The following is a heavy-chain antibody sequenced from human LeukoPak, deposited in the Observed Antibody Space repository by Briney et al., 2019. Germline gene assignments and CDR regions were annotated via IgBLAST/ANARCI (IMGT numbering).Heavy chain of an antibody. CDR1: GFTFSTNP. V-gene: IGHV3-23*01. CDR2: ISSRGGGT. Sequence: HSGGPLSLPVPASGFTFSTNPRTWFAQAPGKGRKGFSAISSRGGGTYYEDSVKGRFTISRDNSKNTLYLQMNSLRAEDTAVYYCAKVISSSWYFFDYWGQGTLVTVSS. CDR3: AKVISSSWYFFDY. J-gene: IGHJ4*02. D-gene: IGHD6-13*01.